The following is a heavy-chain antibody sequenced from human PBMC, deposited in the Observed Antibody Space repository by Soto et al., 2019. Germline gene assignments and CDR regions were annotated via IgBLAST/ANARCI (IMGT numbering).Heavy chain of an antibody. D-gene: IGHD1-26*01. CDR2: ISGDGSRT. V-gene: IGHV3-74*01. J-gene: IGHJ6*02. CDR1: GFTFSSYW. CDR3: ARGLSGYYGMDV. Sequence: EVQVVESGGDSVQPGGSLRLSCATSGFTFSSYWMPWVSQAPGKGLVWVSRISGDGSRTNYADSVQGRFTISRDNAKNTLYLQMNSLRAEDTAVYYCARGLSGYYGMDVWGQGTTVSV.